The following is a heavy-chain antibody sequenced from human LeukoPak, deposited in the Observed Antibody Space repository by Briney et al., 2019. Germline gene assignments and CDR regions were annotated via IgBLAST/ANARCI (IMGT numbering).Heavy chain of an antibody. V-gene: IGHV1-69*05. CDR2: IIPIFGTA. CDR1: GGTFSSYA. J-gene: IGHJ4*02. Sequence: SVKVSCKASGGTFSSYAISWVRQAPGQGLEWVGRIIPIFGTANYAQKFQGRVTITTDGSTSTAYMELSSLRSEDTAVYYCASHPPYCSGGSCPYYFDYWGQGTLVTVSS. CDR3: ASHPPYCSGGSCPYYFDY. D-gene: IGHD2-15*01.